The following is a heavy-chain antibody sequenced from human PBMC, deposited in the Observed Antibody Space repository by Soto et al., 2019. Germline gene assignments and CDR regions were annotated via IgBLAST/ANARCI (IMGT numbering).Heavy chain of an antibody. D-gene: IGHD2-15*01. CDR3: ARGIATGQLDP. CDR2: INPDNGNT. V-gene: IGHV1-3*01. Sequence: QVQLLQSGAEVKKPGASVKISCKASGYTITRYTMNWVRQAPGQRLEWMGWINPDNGNTKSSQKFQDRVIITRDTSASTAYMDLSSLRSEDTAVYYCARGIATGQLDPWGQGTLVTVSS. CDR1: GYTITRYT. J-gene: IGHJ5*02.